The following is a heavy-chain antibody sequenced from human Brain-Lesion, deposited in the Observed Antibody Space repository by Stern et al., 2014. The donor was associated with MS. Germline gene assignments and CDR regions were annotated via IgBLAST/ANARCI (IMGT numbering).Heavy chain of an antibody. J-gene: IGHJ4*02. CDR3: ATLSPGAGGNYYRHFDY. Sequence: VQSGAEVKKPGASVKVSCKVSGYTLTELSMHWVRQAPRNGLEWMGGFDPEDGETIYAQKFQGRVTMTEDTSTDTAYMELSSLRSEDTAVYYCATLSPGAGGNYYRHFDYWGQGTLVTVSS. V-gene: IGHV1-24*01. CDR2: FDPEDGET. D-gene: IGHD1-26*01. CDR1: GYTLTELS.